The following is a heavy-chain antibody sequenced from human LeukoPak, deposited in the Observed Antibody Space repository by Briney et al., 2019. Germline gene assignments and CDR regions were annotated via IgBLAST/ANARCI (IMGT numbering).Heavy chain of an antibody. D-gene: IGHD1-14*01. Sequence: ASAKVSCKASGYTFTSYDINWVRQATGQGLEWMGWMNPNSGNTGYAQKFQGRVTMTRNTSISTAYMELSSLRSEDTAVYYCARDTGWYYGMDVWGQGTTVTVSS. CDR1: GYTFTSYD. J-gene: IGHJ6*02. CDR3: ARDTGWYYGMDV. V-gene: IGHV1-8*01. CDR2: MNPNSGNT.